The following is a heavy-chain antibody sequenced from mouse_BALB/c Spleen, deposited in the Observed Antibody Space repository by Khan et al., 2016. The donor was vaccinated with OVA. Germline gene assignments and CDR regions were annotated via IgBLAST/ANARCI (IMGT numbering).Heavy chain of an antibody. Sequence: VQLVESGGDLVKPGGSLKVSCAVSGFTFSSYVMSWVRQTPEKRLEWVASISSGGTTSYPDSVKGRFTISRDNARNILYLQMSGLRSEDTAMYYCAREAYRYDECYFDYWGQGTTLTVSS. CDR2: ISSGGTT. V-gene: IGHV5-6-5*01. J-gene: IGHJ2*01. CDR3: AREAYRYDECYFDY. D-gene: IGHD2-14*01. CDR1: GFTFSSYV.